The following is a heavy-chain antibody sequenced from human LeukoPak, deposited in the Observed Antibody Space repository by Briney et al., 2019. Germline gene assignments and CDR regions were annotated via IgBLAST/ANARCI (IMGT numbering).Heavy chain of an antibody. V-gene: IGHV4-4*07. CDR3: ASETAYYDSSGYYKN. J-gene: IGHJ4*02. D-gene: IGHD3-22*01. CDR2: LYTSGST. Sequence: PSETLPLTCTVSGGSISSYYWSWIRQPAGKGLEWIGRLYTSGSTNYNPSLKSRVTMSLDTSKKHFSLKLNSVTAADTAVYYCASETAYYDSSGYYKNWGQGTLVTVSS. CDR1: GGSISSYY.